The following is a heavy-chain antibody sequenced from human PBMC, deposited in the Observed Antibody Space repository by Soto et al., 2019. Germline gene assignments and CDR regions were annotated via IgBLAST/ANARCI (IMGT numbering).Heavy chain of an antibody. CDR1: GVTINGFY. D-gene: IGHD6-19*01. CDR3: ASGGSSVALAGSFDS. Sequence: SGTLTLSCSASGVTINGFYMSWIRQSPGKGLECLCDVYCGGSTKYNSSLKSQVTISVATSKNQFSLKLTSVTVSDSAEYFGASGGSSVALAGSFDSWGQGTVVTVSS. V-gene: IGHV4-59*01. J-gene: IGHJ4*02. CDR2: VYCGGST.